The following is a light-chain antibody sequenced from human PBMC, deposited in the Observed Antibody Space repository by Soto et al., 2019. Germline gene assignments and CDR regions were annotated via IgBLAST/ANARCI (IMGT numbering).Light chain of an antibody. CDR2: GAS. CDR1: QSITIY. J-gene: IGKJ1*01. V-gene: IGKV1-39*01. Sequence: IHMTQSPSSLSASVGDRVTITCRSSQSITIYLTWYQQKPGEAPNLLIFGASTLQTGVPSRFSGSGSGTDFTLTISSLQPEDFATYYCQQSYSTLLTFGQGTMV. CDR3: QQSYSTLLT.